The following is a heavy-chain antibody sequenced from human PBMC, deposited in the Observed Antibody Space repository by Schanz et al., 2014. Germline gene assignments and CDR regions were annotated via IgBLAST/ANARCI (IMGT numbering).Heavy chain of an antibody. D-gene: IGHD3-10*01. CDR1: GFTFSTSA. CDR2: ILGLASTT. Sequence: EVQLLESGGGLVQPGGSLRLSCAASGFTFSTSAMSWVRQVPGKGLEWVSAILGLASTTYYADSVKGRFTISRDNSKNTLYLQMNSLRPEDTAVYYCAKYRGYYRVSGSYREREYWGQGTLVTVSS. CDR3: AKYRGYYRVSGSYREREY. V-gene: IGHV3-23*01. J-gene: IGHJ4*02.